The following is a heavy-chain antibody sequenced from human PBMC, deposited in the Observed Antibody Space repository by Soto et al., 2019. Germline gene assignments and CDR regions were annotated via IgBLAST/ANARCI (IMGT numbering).Heavy chain of an antibody. CDR1: GYSFTSYW. V-gene: IGHV5-10-1*01. Sequence: PGESLKISCKGSGYSFTSYWISWVRQMPGKGLEWMGRIDPSDSYTNYSPSFQGHVTISRDNSKNTLYLQMNSLRAEDTAVYYCAKDSQSVLVSAARVYGMDVWGQGTTVTVSS. CDR2: IDPSDSYT. CDR3: AKDSQSVLVSAARVYGMDV. D-gene: IGHD2-2*01. J-gene: IGHJ6*02.